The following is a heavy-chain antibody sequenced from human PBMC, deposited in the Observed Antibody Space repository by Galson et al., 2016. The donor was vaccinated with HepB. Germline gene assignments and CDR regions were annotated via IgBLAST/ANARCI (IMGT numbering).Heavy chain of an antibody. CDR1: GYSFTSNG. Sequence: SVKVSCKASGYSFTSNGISWVRQAPGQGLEWMGWISANEGTTNNARKFQGGVTLTTDTSTSTAYMGLRSLTSDDTAVYYCARDFEYRGSRSRYEDCFDPWGQGTLVTVFS. D-gene: IGHD2-2*01. V-gene: IGHV1-18*01. J-gene: IGHJ5*02. CDR3: ARDFEYRGSRSRYEDCFDP. CDR2: ISANEGTT.